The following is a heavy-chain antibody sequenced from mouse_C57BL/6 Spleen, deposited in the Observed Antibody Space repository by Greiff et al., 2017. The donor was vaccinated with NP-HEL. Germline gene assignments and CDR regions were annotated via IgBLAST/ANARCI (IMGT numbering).Heavy chain of an antibody. CDR2: ISGGGGNT. CDR3: ASPSIYYDYPYAMDY. D-gene: IGHD2-4*01. V-gene: IGHV5-9*01. Sequence: DVMLVESGGGLVKPGGSLKLSCAASGFTFSSYTMSWVRQTPEKRLEWVATISGGGGNTYYPDSVKGRFTISRDNAKNTLYLQMCSLRSEDTALYYCASPSIYYDYPYAMDYWGQGTSVTVSS. J-gene: IGHJ4*01. CDR1: GFTFSSYT.